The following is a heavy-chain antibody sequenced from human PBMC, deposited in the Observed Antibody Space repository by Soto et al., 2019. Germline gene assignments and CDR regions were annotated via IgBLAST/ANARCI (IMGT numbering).Heavy chain of an antibody. CDR3: VKDEGIEAMDV. V-gene: IGHV3-21*01. D-gene: IGHD3-3*02. CDR1: GFTFSNDW. CDR2: ITSSGSYV. Sequence: GGSLRLSCAASGFTFSNDWMHWVRQAPGKGLVWVASITSSGSYVYYADSVKGRFSASRDNAKNSLSLQMDSLRPGDTAIYFCVKDEGIEAMDVWGQGTTVTVSS. J-gene: IGHJ6*02.